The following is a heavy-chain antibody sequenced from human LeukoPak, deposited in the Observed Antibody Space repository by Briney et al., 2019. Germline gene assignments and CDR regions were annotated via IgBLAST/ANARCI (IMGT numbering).Heavy chain of an antibody. CDR2: IGSSGSTV. CDR3: ARDTLVYADSPDAFDI. D-gene: IGHD4-17*01. CDR1: GFSFSK. Sequence: PGGSLRLSCAASGFSFSKMNWVRQAPGKGLEWVSYIGSSGSTVYYADSEKGRFTISRDNAKNSMYLQMNSLRDEDTAVYYCARDTLVYADSPDAFDIWGQGTMVTVSS. V-gene: IGHV3-48*03. J-gene: IGHJ3*02.